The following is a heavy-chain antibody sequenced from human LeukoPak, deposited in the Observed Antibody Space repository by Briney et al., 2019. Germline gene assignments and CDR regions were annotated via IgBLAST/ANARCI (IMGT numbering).Heavy chain of an antibody. V-gene: IGHV1-58*01. CDR1: GFTFTSSA. CDR2: IVVGSGNT. D-gene: IGHD3-10*01. J-gene: IGHJ4*02. CDR3: AAVRSSYYGSGSSSYFDY. Sequence: GTSVKVSCKASGFTFTSSAVQWVRRARGQRLEWIVWIVVGSGNTNYAQKFQERVTITRDMSTSTAYMELSSLRSEDTAVYYCAAVRSSYYGSGSSSYFDYWGQGTLVTVSS.